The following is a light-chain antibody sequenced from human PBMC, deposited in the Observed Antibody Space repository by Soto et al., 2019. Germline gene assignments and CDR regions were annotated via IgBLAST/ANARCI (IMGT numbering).Light chain of an antibody. J-gene: IGKJ1*01. CDR2: DAS. Sequence: DIVLTQSPATLSLNPGQGASLSCRASKSVGGDLVWYQQHPGQAPRLLIYDASNRATGIPPRFSGSGSGTDFTLTISSLEPEDFAVYYCQQRTNWPWTFGQGTKVDIK. CDR1: KSVGGD. CDR3: QQRTNWPWT. V-gene: IGKV3-11*01.